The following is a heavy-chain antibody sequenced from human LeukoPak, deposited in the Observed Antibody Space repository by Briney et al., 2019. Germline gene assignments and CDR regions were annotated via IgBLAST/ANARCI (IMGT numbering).Heavy chain of an antibody. CDR3: ARDTLEYSNSPDALDI. J-gene: IGHJ3*02. V-gene: IGHV3-48*03. D-gene: IGHD4-23*01. CDR1: GFTFSAYE. CDR2: IGSSGSTV. Sequence: GGSLRLSCATSGFTFSAYEMNWVRQAPGKGLEWVSYIGSSGSTVYYADSVKGRFTISRDNAKNSLYMQMESLRDEDTAIYYCARDTLEYSNSPDALDIWGQGTMVTVSS.